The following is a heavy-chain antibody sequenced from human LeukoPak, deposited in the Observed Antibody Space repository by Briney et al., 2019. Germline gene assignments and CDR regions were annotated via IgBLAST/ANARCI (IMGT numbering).Heavy chain of an antibody. V-gene: IGHV3-9*01. CDR1: GFTFDDYA. CDR3: TKGPDYYGTFDY. D-gene: IGHD3-10*01. J-gene: IGHJ4*02. Sequence: GRSLRLSCAASGFTFDDYAMHWVRQAPGKGLEWVSGLSWNSGSITYADSVKGRFTISRDKAKKSLYLQMNNLRVEDTALYYCTKGPDYYGTFDYWGQGTLVTVSS. CDR2: LSWNSGSI.